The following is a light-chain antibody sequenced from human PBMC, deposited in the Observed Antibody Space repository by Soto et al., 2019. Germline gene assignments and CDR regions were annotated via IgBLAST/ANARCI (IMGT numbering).Light chain of an antibody. J-gene: IGKJ3*01. V-gene: IGKV3-20*01. CDR2: GAS. CDR3: QQYGSSPFT. CDR1: QSVSSSY. Sequence: EIVLTQSTGTLSLSPGERATLSCRASQSVSSSYLAWYQQKPGQAPRHLIYGASSRATGIPDRFSGSGSGTDFTLTISRLEPEDFAVYYCQQYGSSPFTFGPGTKVDIK.